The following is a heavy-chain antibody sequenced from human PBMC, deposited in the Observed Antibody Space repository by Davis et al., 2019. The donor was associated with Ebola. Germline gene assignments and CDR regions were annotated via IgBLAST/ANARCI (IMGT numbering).Heavy chain of an antibody. V-gene: IGHV4-34*01. CDR2: IDHSGST. CDR3: ARSVSGGRASDY. CDR1: GGSFSAYY. D-gene: IGHD2-15*01. J-gene: IGHJ4*01. Sequence: MPGGSLRPSCAVYGGSFSAYYWTWICQPPGKGLEWIGEIDHSGSTNYNPSLKSRVAISVDTSKNQFSLNLNSLTAADTAVYYCARSVSGGRASDYWGHGTLVTVSS.